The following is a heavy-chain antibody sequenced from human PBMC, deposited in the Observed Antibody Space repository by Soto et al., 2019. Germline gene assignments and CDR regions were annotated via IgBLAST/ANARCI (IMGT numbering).Heavy chain of an antibody. CDR1: GFSLSTSGVG. V-gene: IGHV2-5*02. J-gene: IGHJ6*03. D-gene: IGHD3-10*01. CDR3: AHIRFGTQIYWYYYMDV. Sequence: SGPTLVNPTQTLTLTCTFSGFSLSTSGVGVVWIRQPPGKALEWLGIIYWDDDNRYSPSLQSRPTITKDTSKSQVVLRMTNMDPVDTATYYCAHIRFGTQIYWYYYMDVWGKGTTVTVSS. CDR2: IYWDDDN.